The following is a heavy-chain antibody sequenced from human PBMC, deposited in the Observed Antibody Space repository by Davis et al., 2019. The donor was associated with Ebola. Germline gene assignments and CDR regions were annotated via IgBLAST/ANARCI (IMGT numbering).Heavy chain of an antibody. CDR1: GGSISSSTYS. Sequence: SETLSLTCTVSGGSISSSTYSWGWIRQPPGKGLEWIGTVYYSGSTRCNPSLKNRVAMSVDTSKNQFSLKLSSVTAADTAVYYCARLTSIPRPYYFDYWGQGTLVPVSS. CDR3: ARLTSIPRPYYFDY. J-gene: IGHJ4*02. V-gene: IGHV4-39*01. D-gene: IGHD2-21*01. CDR2: VYYSGST.